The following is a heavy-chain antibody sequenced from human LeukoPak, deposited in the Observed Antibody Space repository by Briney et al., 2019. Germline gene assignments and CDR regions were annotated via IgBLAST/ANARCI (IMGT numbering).Heavy chain of an antibody. J-gene: IGHJ4*02. Sequence: PSETLSLTCTVSGGSISSGGYYWRWIRKHPGKGLEWIGCIYYSGTTYYHPSLTSRVAISVDTSKNQFSLKLSSVTAADTAVYYCARSGTVTTWNYWGQGTLVTVSS. D-gene: IGHD4-17*01. CDR1: GGSISSGGYY. V-gene: IGHV4-31*03. CDR2: IYYSGTT. CDR3: ARSGTVTTWNY.